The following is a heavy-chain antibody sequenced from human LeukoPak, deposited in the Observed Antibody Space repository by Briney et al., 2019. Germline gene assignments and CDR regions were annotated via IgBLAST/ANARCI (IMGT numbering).Heavy chain of an antibody. CDR2: MDPGNGAT. CDR3: VREEPSRFCAHRVCSMFDQ. CDR1: GYTFTKYY. D-gene: IGHD3-10*02. Sequence: GASVKVSCKASGYTFTKYYLHWVRQAPGLGLEWLGKMDPGNGATHFAQKFQSRFTLTRDTTISAGYMELGNLTAEDTAVYYCVREEPSRFCAHRVCSMFDQWGQGSLVTV. V-gene: IGHV1-2*02. J-gene: IGHJ4*02.